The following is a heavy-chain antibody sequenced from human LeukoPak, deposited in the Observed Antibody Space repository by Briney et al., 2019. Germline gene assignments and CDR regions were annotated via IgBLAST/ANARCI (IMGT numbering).Heavy chain of an antibody. CDR1: GGSISSYY. Sequence: SGTLSLTCTVSGGSISSYYWSWIRQPPGKGLEWLGYIYYSGSTNYSPSLKSRVTISVDTSKNQFSLKLSSVTAADTAVYYCARDRFRAAAGRNYYYMDVWGKGTTVTVSS. V-gene: IGHV4-59*01. J-gene: IGHJ6*03. CDR2: IYYSGST. D-gene: IGHD6-13*01. CDR3: ARDRFRAAAGRNYYYMDV.